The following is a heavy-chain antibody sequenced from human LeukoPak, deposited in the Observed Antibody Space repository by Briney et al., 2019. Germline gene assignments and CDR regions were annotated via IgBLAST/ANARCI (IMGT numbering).Heavy chain of an antibody. J-gene: IGHJ4*02. CDR3: VRHKGKQQLVVESWDY. CDR2: IYPGDSDT. V-gene: IGHV5-51*01. D-gene: IGHD6-13*01. Sequence: GESLKISCKGSGYSFTSYWIGWVRQMPGKGLEWMGIIYPGDSDTRYSPSFEGQVTISADKSISTAYLQWSSLKASDTAMYYCVRHKGKQQLVVESWDYWGQGTLVTVSS. CDR1: GYSFTSYW.